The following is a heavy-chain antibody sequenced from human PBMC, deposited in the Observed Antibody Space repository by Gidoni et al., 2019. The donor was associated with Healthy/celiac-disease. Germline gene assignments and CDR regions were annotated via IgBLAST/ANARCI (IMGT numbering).Heavy chain of an antibody. D-gene: IGHD3-3*01. CDR2: ISSSGSTN. J-gene: IGHJ3*02. CDR1: GFTFSDYY. Sequence: QVQLVESGGGLVKPGGSLRLPRAASGFTFSDYYMSWIRQAPGKGLGWISYISSSGSTNYYADSVKGRFTIARDNDKNSLYLQMNSLGAEDTAVYYCAAWSGSLGHDAFDIWGQGTMVTVSS. V-gene: IGHV3-11*01. CDR3: AAWSGSLGHDAFDI.